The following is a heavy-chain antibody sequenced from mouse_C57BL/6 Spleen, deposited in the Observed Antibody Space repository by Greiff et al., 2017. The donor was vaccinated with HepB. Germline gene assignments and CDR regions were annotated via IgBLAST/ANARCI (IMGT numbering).Heavy chain of an antibody. Sequence: QVQLQQPGAELVRPGTSVKLSCKASGYTFTSYWMHWVKQRPGQGLEWIGVIDPSDSYTNYNQKFKGKATLTVDTSSSTAYMQLSSLTSEDSAVYYCASPSMVTTGPFAYWGQGTLVTVSA. CDR3: ASPSMVTTGPFAY. CDR1: GYTFTSYW. V-gene: IGHV1-59*01. J-gene: IGHJ3*01. CDR2: IDPSDSYT. D-gene: IGHD2-2*01.